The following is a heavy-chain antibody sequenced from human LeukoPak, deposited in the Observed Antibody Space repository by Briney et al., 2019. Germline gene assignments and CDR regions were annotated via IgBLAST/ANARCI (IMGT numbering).Heavy chain of an antibody. CDR2: IYYSGST. CDR1: GGSISSGGYY. Sequence: SETLSLTCTVSGGSISSGGYYWSWIRQHPGKGLEWIGYIYYSGSTYYNPSLKSRVTISVDTSKNQFSLKLSSVTAADTAVYYCAREIGSSGYYGYLFDYWGQGTLVTVSS. J-gene: IGHJ4*02. D-gene: IGHD3-22*01. CDR3: AREIGSSGYYGYLFDY. V-gene: IGHV4-31*03.